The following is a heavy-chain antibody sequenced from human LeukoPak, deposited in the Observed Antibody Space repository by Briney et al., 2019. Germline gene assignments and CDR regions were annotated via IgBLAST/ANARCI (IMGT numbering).Heavy chain of an antibody. CDR2: IQYDGSNE. CDR3: AKDRCSNGVGCYYYYMDV. V-gene: IGHV3-30*02. J-gene: IGHJ6*03. Sequence: GGSLRLSCAASRFTFSSYGMHWVRQAPGKGLEWVAYIQYDGSNEQYADSVRGRFSISRDSSKNILYLQMNSLRAEDTAVYYCAKDRCSNGVGCYYYYMDVWGKGTTVTISS. CDR1: RFTFSSYG. D-gene: IGHD2-8*01.